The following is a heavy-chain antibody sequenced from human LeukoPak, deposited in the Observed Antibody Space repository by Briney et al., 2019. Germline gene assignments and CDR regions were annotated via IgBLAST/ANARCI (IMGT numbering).Heavy chain of an antibody. Sequence: GGSLRLSCAASGFTVSSNYMSWVRQAPGKGLEWVSVIYSDGSTYYADSVKDRFTLSRDNSKNTLYLQMNSLRAEDTAGYYCAKGGYSSSEGPRDWGQGTLVTVSS. J-gene: IGHJ4*02. V-gene: IGHV3-53*01. CDR1: GFTVSSNY. CDR3: AKGGYSSSEGPRD. D-gene: IGHD6-6*01. CDR2: IYSDGST.